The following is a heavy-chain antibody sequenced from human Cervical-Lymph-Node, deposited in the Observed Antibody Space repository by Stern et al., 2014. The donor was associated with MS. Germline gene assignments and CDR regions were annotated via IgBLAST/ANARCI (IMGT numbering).Heavy chain of an antibody. CDR2: VYYIGST. D-gene: IGHD2-2*01. J-gene: IGHJ5*02. V-gene: IGHV4-61*08. CDR3: ARMNRHIAVVQPWFDP. CDR1: GGSVRSDDYY. Sequence: QVQLQQSGPGLVKPSETLSLTCTVSGGSVRSDDYYWSWIRQPPGKGLEWLGYVYYIGSTNYSPSLKSRVTISVDTSKNQFSLRLSSVTAADTAVYYCARMNRHIAVVQPWFDPWGQGTLVTVSS.